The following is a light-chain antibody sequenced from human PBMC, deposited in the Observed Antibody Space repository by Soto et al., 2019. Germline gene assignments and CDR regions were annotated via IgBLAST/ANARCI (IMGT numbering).Light chain of an antibody. V-gene: IGLV1-40*01. J-gene: IGLJ2*01. CDR1: SSNIGAGYD. Sequence: QSVLTHPPSVSGAPGQRVTISCTGSSSNIGAGYDVHWYQQLPGTAPKLLLYGTTNRPSGIPDRFSGSKSGTSASLAITGLQAEDEAHYFCQSYDSSLTGSVFGGVTKLTVL. CDR2: GTT. CDR3: QSYDSSLTGSV.